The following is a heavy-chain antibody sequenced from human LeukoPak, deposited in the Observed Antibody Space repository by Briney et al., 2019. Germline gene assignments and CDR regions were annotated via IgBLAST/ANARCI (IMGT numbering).Heavy chain of an antibody. Sequence: PGGSLRLSCAASGFTFDDYAMHWVRQAPGKGLEWVSGISWNSGSIGYADSVKGRFTISRDNAKNSLYLQMNSLRAEDTALYYCAKGTAMVTAFDYWGQGTLVTVSS. CDR1: GFTFDDYA. CDR2: ISWNSGSI. J-gene: IGHJ4*02. CDR3: AKGTAMVTAFDY. D-gene: IGHD5-18*01. V-gene: IGHV3-9*01.